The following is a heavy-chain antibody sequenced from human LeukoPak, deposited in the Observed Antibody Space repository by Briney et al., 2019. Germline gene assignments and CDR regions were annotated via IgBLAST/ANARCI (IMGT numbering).Heavy chain of an antibody. CDR3: ARDSPVPNI. Sequence: SETLSLTCTVSGASISSYYWSWIRQPPGRGLEWIGYIYYSGSTNYNPSLRSRVTISVDTSKNQFSLKLTSVTAADTAVYYCARDSPVPNIWGQGTMVTVSS. V-gene: IGHV4-59*01. CDR2: IYYSGST. J-gene: IGHJ3*01. CDR1: GASISSYY.